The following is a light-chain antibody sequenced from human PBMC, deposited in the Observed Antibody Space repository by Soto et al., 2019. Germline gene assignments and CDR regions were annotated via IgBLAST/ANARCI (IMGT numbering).Light chain of an antibody. CDR2: GAS. V-gene: IGKV3-20*01. J-gene: IGKJ1*01. CDR3: QRYDSLRT. CDR1: QSVISNF. Sequence: EIVLTPSPGTLSLSPGESATLSCRASQSVISNFLAWYQQKPGQAPRLLIYGASNRATGIPDRFSGSGSGTDFTLTITRLEPEDFAMYYGQRYDSLRTFGQGTKVDIK.